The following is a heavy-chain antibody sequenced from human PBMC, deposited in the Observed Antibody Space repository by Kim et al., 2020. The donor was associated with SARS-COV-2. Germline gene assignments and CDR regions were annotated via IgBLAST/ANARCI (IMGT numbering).Heavy chain of an antibody. CDR1: GYTFTGYY. CDR2: ITPNSGGT. Sequence: ASVKVSCKASGYTFTGYYMHWVRQAPGQGLEWMGWITPNSGGTNYAQKFQGRVTMTRDTSISTAYMELSRLRSDDTAVYYCARDQSANCGPAYWGQGPLVTVYS. J-gene: IGHJ4*02. D-gene: IGHD7-27*01. V-gene: IGHV1-2*02. CDR3: ARDQSANCGPAY.